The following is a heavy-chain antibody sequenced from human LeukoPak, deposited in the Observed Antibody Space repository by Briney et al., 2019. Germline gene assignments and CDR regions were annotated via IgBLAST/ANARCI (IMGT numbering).Heavy chain of an antibody. CDR1: GGSISSYY. CDR3: ARVTINNWFDP. D-gene: IGHD3-3*01. J-gene: IGHJ5*02. Sequence: PSETLSLTCTVSGGSISSYYWSWIRQPPGKGLEWIGYIYYSGSTNYNPSLKSRVTISVDTSKNQFSLKLSSVTAADTAVYYCARVTINNWFDPXXXXXLVTVSS. CDR2: IYYSGST. V-gene: IGHV4-59*01.